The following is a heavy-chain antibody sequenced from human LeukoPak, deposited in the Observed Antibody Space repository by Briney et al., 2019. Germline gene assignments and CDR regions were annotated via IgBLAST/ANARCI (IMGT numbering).Heavy chain of an antibody. J-gene: IGHJ2*01. Sequence: SETLSLTCTVSGGSISNYYWSWIRQPPGKGLEWIGYVDYSGSTNYNPSLKSRVTISVDTSKNQFSLKLSSVTAADTAVYYCARVGPWCFDLWGRGTLVTVSS. CDR2: VDYSGST. CDR3: ARVGPWCFDL. CDR1: GGSISNYY. V-gene: IGHV4-59*01.